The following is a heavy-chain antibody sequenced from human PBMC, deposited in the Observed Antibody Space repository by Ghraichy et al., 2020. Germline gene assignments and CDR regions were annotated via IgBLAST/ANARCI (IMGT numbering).Heavy chain of an antibody. Sequence: SETLSLTCAVYGGSFSGYYWSWIRQPPGKGLEWIGEINHSGSTNYNPSLKSRVTISVDTSKNQFSLKLSSVTAADTAVYYCARGGSVVTPPLWGWFDPWGQGTLVTVSS. CDR1: GGSFSGYY. D-gene: IGHD4-23*01. CDR3: ARGGSVVTPPLWGWFDP. V-gene: IGHV4-34*01. J-gene: IGHJ5*02. CDR2: INHSGST.